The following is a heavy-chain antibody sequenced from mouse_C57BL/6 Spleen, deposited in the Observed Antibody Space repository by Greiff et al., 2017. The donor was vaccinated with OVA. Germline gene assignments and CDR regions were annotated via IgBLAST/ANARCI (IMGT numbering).Heavy chain of an antibody. J-gene: IGHJ2*01. Sequence: QVQLQQSGAELAKPGASVKLSCKASGYTFTSYWMHWVKQRPGQGLEWIGYINPSSGYTKYNQKFKDKATLTADKSSSTAYMQRSSLTYEDSAVYYCARSITTVVATGDYWGQGTTLTVSS. CDR2: INPSSGYT. CDR1: GYTFTSYW. D-gene: IGHD1-1*01. CDR3: ARSITTVVATGDY. V-gene: IGHV1-7*01.